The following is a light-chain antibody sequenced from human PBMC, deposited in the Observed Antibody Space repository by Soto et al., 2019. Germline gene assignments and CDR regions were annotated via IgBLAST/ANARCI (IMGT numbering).Light chain of an antibody. CDR3: SSYAGSNNFGV. CDR2: EVS. Sequence: QSALTQPPSASGSPGQSVTISCIGTSSDVGGYNYVSWYQQHPGKAPKLMIYEVSKRPSGVPDRFSGSKSGNTASLTVSGLQAEDEADYYCSSYAGSNNFGVFGTGTKVTVL. J-gene: IGLJ1*01. V-gene: IGLV2-8*01. CDR1: SSDVGGYNY.